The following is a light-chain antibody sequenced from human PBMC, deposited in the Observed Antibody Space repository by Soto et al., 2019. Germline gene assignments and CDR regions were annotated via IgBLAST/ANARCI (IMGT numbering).Light chain of an antibody. CDR2: GTS. J-gene: IGKJ1*01. CDR3: QQGYSSRWA. Sequence: DIQMTQSPSSLSASVGDRVTITCRASQNIRSYLNWYQQKPGKAPQLLIYGTSSLQTGVPSRFSASGSGTDFSLVISDLRPEDSATYYCQQGYSSRWASGRGTKVEI. V-gene: IGKV1-39*01. CDR1: QNIRSY.